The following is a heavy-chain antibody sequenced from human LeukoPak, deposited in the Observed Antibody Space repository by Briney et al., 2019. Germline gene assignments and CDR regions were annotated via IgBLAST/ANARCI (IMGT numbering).Heavy chain of an antibody. Sequence: SETLSLTFTVSGGSISSYYWSWIRQPPGKGLEWIGYIYYSGSTNYNPSLKSRVTISVDTSKNQFSLKLSSVTAADTAVYYCAIDDGSSSWPYYFDYWGQGTLVTVSS. D-gene: IGHD6-13*01. V-gene: IGHV4-59*12. CDR3: AIDDGSSSWPYYFDY. J-gene: IGHJ4*02. CDR2: IYYSGST. CDR1: GGSISSYY.